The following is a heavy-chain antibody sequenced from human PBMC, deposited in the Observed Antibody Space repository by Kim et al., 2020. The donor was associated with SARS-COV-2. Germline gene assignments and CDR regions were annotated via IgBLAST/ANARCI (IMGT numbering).Heavy chain of an antibody. J-gene: IGHJ4*02. CDR3: ARDRLTGTTVYYFDY. CDR2: ISYDGSNK. V-gene: IGHV3-30*04. CDR1: GFTFSSYA. D-gene: IGHD1-20*01. Sequence: GGSLRLSCAASGFTFSSYAMHWVRQAPGKGLEWVAVISYDGSNKYYADSVKGRFTISRDNSKNTLYLQMNSLRAEDTAVYYCARDRLTGTTVYYFDYWGQGTLVTVSS.